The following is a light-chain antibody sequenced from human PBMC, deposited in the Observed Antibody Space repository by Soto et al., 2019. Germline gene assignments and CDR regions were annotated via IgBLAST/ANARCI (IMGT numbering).Light chain of an antibody. CDR3: SAYTARSTLV. CDR1: MRDVGAYNL. J-gene: IGLJ3*02. Sequence: QSALTQPASVSGSAGQSITISCSGTMRDVGAYNLVSWYQQHPGTAPKLIIYEVRNRPSGISYRFSGSRSGNTASLTISGLQSEDEDYYYCSAYTARSTLVFGGGTKVTVL. CDR2: EVR. V-gene: IGLV2-14*01.